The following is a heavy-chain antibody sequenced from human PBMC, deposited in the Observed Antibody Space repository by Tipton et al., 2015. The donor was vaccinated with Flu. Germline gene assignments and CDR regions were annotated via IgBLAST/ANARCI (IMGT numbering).Heavy chain of an antibody. D-gene: IGHD4-11*01. CDR3: ARRDFSNYVSEPKNWFDP. J-gene: IGHJ5*02. V-gene: IGHV4-38-2*01. CDR2: IFHTGTM. Sequence: TLSLTCAVSGDSIRGPYYWGWVRQPPGKGLEWVGNIFHTGTMYYNPSLKSRLTLSVDRSKNQFSLKLTSVTAADTAVYFCARRDFSNYVSEPKNWFDPWGPGVLVSVSS. CDR1: GDSIRGPYY.